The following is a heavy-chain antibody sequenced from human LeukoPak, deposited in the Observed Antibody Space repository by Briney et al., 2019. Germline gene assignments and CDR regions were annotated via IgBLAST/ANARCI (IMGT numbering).Heavy chain of an antibody. CDR3: ARGGSSGHRRNYYYYYMDV. J-gene: IGHJ6*03. Sequence: PSETLSLTCTVSGGSISSYYWSWIRQPPGKGLEWIGYIYYSGSTNYNPSLKSRVSMSLDTSKNQFSLKLTSVTAADTAVYYCARGGSSGHRRNYYYYYMDVWGKGTTVTISS. CDR2: IYYSGST. V-gene: IGHV4-59*01. D-gene: IGHD3-22*01. CDR1: GGSISSYY.